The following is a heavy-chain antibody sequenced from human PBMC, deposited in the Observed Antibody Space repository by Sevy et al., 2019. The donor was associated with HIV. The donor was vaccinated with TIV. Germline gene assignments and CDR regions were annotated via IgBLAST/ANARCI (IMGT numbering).Heavy chain of an antibody. J-gene: IGHJ4*02. CDR1: GFTFSSYA. V-gene: IGHV3-30-3*01. CDR2: ISYDGSNK. D-gene: IGHD1-1*01. CDR3: ARWQLERRGFDY. Sequence: VGSLRLSCAASGFTFSSYAMHWVRQAPGKGLEWVAIISYDGSNKYYADSVKGRFTISRDNSKNTLYLQMNSLRAEDTAVYYCARWQLERRGFDYWGQGTLVTVSS.